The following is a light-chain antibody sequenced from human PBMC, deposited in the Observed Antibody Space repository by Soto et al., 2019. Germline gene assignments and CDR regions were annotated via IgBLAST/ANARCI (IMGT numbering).Light chain of an antibody. J-gene: IGLJ1*01. CDR3: QSPDSRGTFA. V-gene: IGLV3-25*03. Sequence: SYELTQPPSVSVSPGQTARITCSGDALPKQYAYWYQQKPGQAPVLVIYKDSERPSGIPERFSGSSSGTTVTLTISGVQAEDEADYYCQSPDSRGTFAFGTGTKVTVL. CDR2: KDS. CDR1: ALPKQY.